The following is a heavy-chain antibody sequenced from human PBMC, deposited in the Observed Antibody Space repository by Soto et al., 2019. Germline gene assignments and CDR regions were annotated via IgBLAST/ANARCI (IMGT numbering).Heavy chain of an antibody. CDR1: GDSISSGYYY. Sequence: QVQLQESGPGLVKPSQTLSLTCTVSGDSISSGYYYWSWVRRHPGKGLEWIGYIYYSGNTYYNPSLKSRVXXSXDXXNNQFSLKMRSVTAADTAMYYCARVRDSSGDAFDIWGQGTMVTVSS. CDR3: ARVRDSSGDAFDI. D-gene: IGHD3-22*01. J-gene: IGHJ3*02. V-gene: IGHV4-31*03. CDR2: IYYSGNT.